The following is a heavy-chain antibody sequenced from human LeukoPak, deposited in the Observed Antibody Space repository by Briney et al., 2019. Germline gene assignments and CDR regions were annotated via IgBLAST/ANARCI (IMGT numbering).Heavy chain of an antibody. J-gene: IGHJ4*02. CDR1: GFTFSTYE. Sequence: GGSLRLSCAASGFTFSTYEMNWVRQPPGKGLEWVSYITSSGSTIYYADSVKGRFTISRDNAKNSLYLQMSSLRAEDTAVYYCASGGTLFDYWGQGTPVTVSS. CDR3: ASGGTLFDY. V-gene: IGHV3-48*03. CDR2: ITSSGSTI. D-gene: IGHD1-1*01.